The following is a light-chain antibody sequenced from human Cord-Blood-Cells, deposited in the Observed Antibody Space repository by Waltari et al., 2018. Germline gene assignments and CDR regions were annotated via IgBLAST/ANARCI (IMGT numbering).Light chain of an antibody. J-gene: IGLJ1*01. CDR3: CSYAGSYTFV. V-gene: IGLV2-11*01. CDR2: DVS. Sequence: QSALTQPRSVSGSPGQSVTISRTGPSRDVGGYNYVSWYQQHPGKAPKPMIYDVSKRPSGVPDRFSGSKSGNTASLTISGLQAEDEADYYCCSYAGSYTFVFGTGTKVTVL. CDR1: SRDVGGYNY.